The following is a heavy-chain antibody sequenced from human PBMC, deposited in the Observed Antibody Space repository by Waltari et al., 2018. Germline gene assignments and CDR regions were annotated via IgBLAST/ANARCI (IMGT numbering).Heavy chain of an antibody. D-gene: IGHD3-10*01. J-gene: IGHJ4*02. CDR3: ASHLWYRDLSRVAFDF. Sequence: QLQLQESGPALVRPSDTLSLSCTVPACSVSSPTYSCSWVRQSPGKGLECFETIYYSGTTSYNPSLKSRVTISIDTSKNQLSLELTSVTAADTAIYYCASHLWYRDLSRVAFDFWGQGTLVAVSS. CDR1: ACSVSSPTYS. CDR2: IYYSGTT. V-gene: IGHV4-39*07.